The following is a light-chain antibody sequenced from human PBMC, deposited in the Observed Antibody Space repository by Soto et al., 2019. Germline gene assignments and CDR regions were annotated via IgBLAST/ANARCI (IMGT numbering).Light chain of an antibody. CDR2: DAS. CDR1: QSITAR. V-gene: IGKV1-5*01. Sequence: DIQLPQSPSTLSASVADRVTITCRASQSITARLAWYQQKPGKAPKLLIYDASSLESGVPSRFSGSGSGTEFTLTISSLQPDDFATYYCQQYNSYSWTFGQGTKVDNK. J-gene: IGKJ1*01. CDR3: QQYNSYSWT.